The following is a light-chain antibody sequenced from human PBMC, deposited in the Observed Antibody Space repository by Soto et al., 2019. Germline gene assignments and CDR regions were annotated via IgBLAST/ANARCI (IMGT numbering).Light chain of an antibody. J-gene: IGLJ2*01. CDR3: GTWDRSLSVV. CDR2: GTI. Sequence: QSVLTQPPSVSGAPGQRVTISCTGSSSNIGAGYDVHWYQQRPETAPKLLIFGTINRPSGVPDRFSGSKSGTSASLAITGLQTGDEADYYCGTWDRSLSVVFGGGTKLTVL. V-gene: IGLV1-40*01. CDR1: SSNIGAGYD.